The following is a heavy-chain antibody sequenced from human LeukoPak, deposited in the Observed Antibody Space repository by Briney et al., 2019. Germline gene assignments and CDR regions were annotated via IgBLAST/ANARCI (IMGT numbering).Heavy chain of an antibody. CDR2: IKQDGSEK. J-gene: IGHJ4*02. CDR3: ARAGLTVARDY. CDR1: GFTFSTYW. V-gene: IGHV3-7*01. D-gene: IGHD6-19*01. Sequence: GGSLRLSCAASGFTFSTYWMSSVRQAQGKGLEWVANIKQDGSEKYYVDSVKGRFSISRDNANNSLYLQMNSLRADDTAVYYCARAGLTVARDYWGQGTLVTVSS.